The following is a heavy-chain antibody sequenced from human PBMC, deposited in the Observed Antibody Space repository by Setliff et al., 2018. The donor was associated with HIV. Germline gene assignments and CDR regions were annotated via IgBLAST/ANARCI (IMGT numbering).Heavy chain of an antibody. J-gene: IGHJ4*02. CDR3: ARDLGGNNPSFDY. D-gene: IGHD3-16*01. CDR2: IIPIFGTK. V-gene: IGHV1-69*13. CDR1: GGTFSRYP. Sequence: GASVKVSCKASGGTFSRYPINWVRQAPGQGLEWMGRIIPIFGTKNFAQKFQGRVTITADQSTSTAYMELSSLRSEDTAVYYCARDLGGNNPSFDYWGQGTLVTVSS.